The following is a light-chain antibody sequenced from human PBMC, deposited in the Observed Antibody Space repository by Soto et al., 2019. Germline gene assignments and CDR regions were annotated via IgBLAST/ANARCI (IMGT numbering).Light chain of an antibody. CDR3: QQYGTSPRT. CDR2: GAS. V-gene: IGKV3-20*01. CDR1: QSVISNF. Sequence: DIVLTQSPGTLSLSPGESATLSCRASQSVISNFLAWYQQKPGQAPRLLIYGASSRATGIPDRFSGSGSGTDFTLTISRLEPEDFAVYYCQQYGTSPRTFGQGTKVDVK. J-gene: IGKJ1*01.